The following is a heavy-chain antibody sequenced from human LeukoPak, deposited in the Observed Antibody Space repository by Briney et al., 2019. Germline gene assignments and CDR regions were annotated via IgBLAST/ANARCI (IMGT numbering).Heavy chain of an antibody. D-gene: IGHD5/OR15-5a*01. CDR1: GGSISSYY. V-gene: IGHV4-59*12. Sequence: SETLSLTCTVSGGSISSYYWSWIRQPPGKGLEWIGYIYYSGSTYYNPSLKSRVTISVDTSKNQFSLKLSSVTAADTAVYYCARVRLGSRLRYPPRDAFDIWGQGTMVTVSS. CDR3: ARVRLGSRLRYPPRDAFDI. J-gene: IGHJ3*02. CDR2: IYYSGST.